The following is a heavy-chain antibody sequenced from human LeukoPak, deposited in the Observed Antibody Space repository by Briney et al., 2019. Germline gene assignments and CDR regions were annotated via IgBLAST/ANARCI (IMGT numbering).Heavy chain of an antibody. V-gene: IGHV3-30*04. J-gene: IGHJ4*02. CDR3: ARDRRPDYGDSFDY. Sequence: PGGSLRLSCAASGFTFSSHAMHWVRQAPGKGLEWVAVISYDGSNKYYADSVKGRFTISRDNSKNTLYLQMNSLRAEDTTVYYCARDRRPDYGDSFDYWGQGTLVTVSS. D-gene: IGHD4-17*01. CDR2: ISYDGSNK. CDR1: GFTFSSHA.